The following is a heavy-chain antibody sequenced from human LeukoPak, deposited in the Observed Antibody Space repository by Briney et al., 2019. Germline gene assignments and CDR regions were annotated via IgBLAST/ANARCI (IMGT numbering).Heavy chain of an antibody. CDR2: IYLGGST. J-gene: IGHJ5*02. V-gene: IGHV4-38-2*02. CDR1: GYSISSGYY. Sequence: SETLSLTCTVSGYSISSGYYWCWIRQPPGKGREWVGSIYLGGSTYYNPSLKSRITISVDTAKNQFSLKLSSVTAADTAVYYCAKDRTWGFLEWLLLAAASGWFDPWGQGTLVTVSS. D-gene: IGHD3-3*01. CDR3: AKDRTWGFLEWLLLAAASGWFDP.